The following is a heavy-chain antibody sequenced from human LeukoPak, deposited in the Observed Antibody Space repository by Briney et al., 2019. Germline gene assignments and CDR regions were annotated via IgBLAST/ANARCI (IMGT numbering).Heavy chain of an antibody. CDR2: MNPNSGNT. V-gene: IGHV1-8*02. Sequence: ASVKVSCKASGYTFTSYDINWVRQATGQGLEWMGSMNPNSGNTGYAQEFQGRVTMTRNTSISTAYMELSGLRSEDTAVYYCARVNYDILTGYSHYYYYYYMDVWGKGTTVTISS. CDR1: GYTFTSYD. J-gene: IGHJ6*03. D-gene: IGHD3-9*01. CDR3: ARVNYDILTGYSHYYYYYYMDV.